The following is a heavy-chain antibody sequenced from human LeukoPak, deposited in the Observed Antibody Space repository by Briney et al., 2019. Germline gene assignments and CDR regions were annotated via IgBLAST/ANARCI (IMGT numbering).Heavy chain of an antibody. V-gene: IGHV3-30-3*01. CDR3: ARVSVTMVRGVIKGTIAFDY. J-gene: IGHJ4*02. D-gene: IGHD3-10*01. CDR2: ISYDGSNK. CDR1: GFTFSSYA. Sequence: QPGGSLRLSCAASGFTFSSYAMHWVRQAPGKGLEWVAVISYDGSNKYYADSVKGRFTISRDNSKNTLYLQMNSLRAEDTAVYYCARVSVTMVRGVIKGTIAFDYWGQGTLVTVSS.